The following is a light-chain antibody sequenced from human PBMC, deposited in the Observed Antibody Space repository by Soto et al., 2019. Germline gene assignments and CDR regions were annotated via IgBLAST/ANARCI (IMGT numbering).Light chain of an antibody. CDR1: SSDVGGYNY. CDR2: EVS. V-gene: IGLV2-14*01. CDR3: SSYRSGGTLV. J-gene: IGLJ2*01. Sequence: QSALTQPASVSGSPGQSITISCTGTSSDVGGYNYVSWYQQHPGKAPKLMISEVSNRPSGVSNRFSGSKSGNTASLTISGLQAEDEADYYCSSYRSGGTLVFGGGTKLTVL.